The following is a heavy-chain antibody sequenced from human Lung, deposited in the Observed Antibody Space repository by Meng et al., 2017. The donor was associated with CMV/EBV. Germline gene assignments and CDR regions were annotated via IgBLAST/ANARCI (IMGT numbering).Heavy chain of an antibody. J-gene: IGHJ3*02. D-gene: IGHD3-22*01. CDR1: GLAFSDYW. CDR2: INGVGSTT. V-gene: IGHV3-74*01. CDR3: AREFSGTTYYYDSSGYFAFDI. Sequence: GESLKISCAASGLAFSDYWMHWVRQVPGMGLVWVSHINGVGSTTNYADSVQGRFTISRDNSKNTLYLQMNSLRAEDTAVYYCAREFSGTTYYYDSSGYFAFDIWGQGTMVTVSS.